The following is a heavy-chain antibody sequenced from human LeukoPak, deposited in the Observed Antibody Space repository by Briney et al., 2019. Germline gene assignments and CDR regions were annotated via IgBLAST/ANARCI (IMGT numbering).Heavy chain of an antibody. CDR3: ARESGSVTSEVDFDY. V-gene: IGHV3-7*01. CDR1: GFTFSSYW. D-gene: IGHD4-17*01. CDR2: IRQDGSQK. Sequence: PGGSLRLSCAASGFTFSSYWMHWVRQAPGKGLVWVATIRQDGSQKYYVDSVKGRFTISRDNAKNSLYLQMNSLRAEDTAVYYCARESGSVTSEVDFDYWGQGTLVTVSS. J-gene: IGHJ4*02.